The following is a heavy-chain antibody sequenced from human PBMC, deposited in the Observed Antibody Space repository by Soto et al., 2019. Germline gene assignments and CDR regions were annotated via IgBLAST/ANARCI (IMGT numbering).Heavy chain of an antibody. D-gene: IGHD2-15*01. CDR3: ARISRYCSGGDCHA. V-gene: IGHV4-39*02. CDR1: GGSISGSPYH. CDR2: IGDDGRD. Sequence: SATLSITCTVSGGSISGSPYHWGWIRQPPGKGLQWIGSIGDDGRDYYNPSLTGRATLFVDTSNNHFSLNLNSVTAADTAIYYCARISRYCSGGDCHAWGQGTQVTVSS. J-gene: IGHJ5*02.